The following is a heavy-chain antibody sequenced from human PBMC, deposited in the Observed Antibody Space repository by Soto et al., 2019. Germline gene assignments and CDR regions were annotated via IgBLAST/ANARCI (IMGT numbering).Heavy chain of an antibody. CDR1: GGPFSSYA. V-gene: IGHV1-69*13. J-gene: IGHJ5*02. CDR3: ARAVTPPTTNWFDP. D-gene: IGHD4-17*01. CDR2: IIPIFGTA. Sequence: SVKVSCKASGGPFSSYAISWVRQAPGQGLEWMGGIIPIFGTANYAQKFQGRVTITADESTSTAYMELSSLRSEDTAVYYCARAVTPPTTNWFDPWGQGTLVTVSS.